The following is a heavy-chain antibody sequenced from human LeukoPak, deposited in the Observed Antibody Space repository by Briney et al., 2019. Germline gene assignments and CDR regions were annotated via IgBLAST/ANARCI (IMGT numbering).Heavy chain of an antibody. J-gene: IGHJ4*02. D-gene: IGHD2-15*01. CDR3: ARDQAYCSGGSCPLDY. V-gene: IGHV3-21*01. CDR1: GFTFSSYS. CDR2: ISSSSSYI. Sequence: GSLRLSCAASGFTFSSYSMNWVRQAPGKGLEWVSSISSSSSYIYYADSVKGRFTISRDNAKNSLYLQMNSLRAEDTAVYYCARDQAYCSGGSCPLDYWGQGTLVTVSS.